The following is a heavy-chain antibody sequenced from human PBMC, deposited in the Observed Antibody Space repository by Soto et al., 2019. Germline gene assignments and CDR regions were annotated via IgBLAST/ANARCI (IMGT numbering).Heavy chain of an antibody. J-gene: IGHJ4*02. V-gene: IGHV1-3*04. Sequence: VQLVQSGPEVKKPGASARVSCKASGYSFSDYDVHWVRQAPGQRLEWMGWINTGNGNTKYSQKFQGRVTISRDTSATTAYLELSSLRSEDAGVYYCARANYYGSSAYLGYWGQGTLVTVSS. CDR1: GYSFSDYD. CDR2: INTGNGNT. CDR3: ARANYYGSSAYLGY. D-gene: IGHD3-22*01.